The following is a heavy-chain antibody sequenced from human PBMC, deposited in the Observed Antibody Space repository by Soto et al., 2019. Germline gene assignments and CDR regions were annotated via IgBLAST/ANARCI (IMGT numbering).Heavy chain of an antibody. CDR2: TFSGGNT. CDR3: ARKPPSAIQGWAFGMDV. D-gene: IGHD2-21*01. J-gene: IGHJ6*02. Sequence: ELQLGETGGGQIQTGGSLRISCAASGFSISSNYIAWVRQPPGKGLEWVSTTFSGGNTEYAASVKGRCSISRDNYKNTLYLQMDNLRVEDTAVYYCARKPPSAIQGWAFGMDVWGQGTTVSVSS. CDR1: GFSISSNY. V-gene: IGHV3-53*02.